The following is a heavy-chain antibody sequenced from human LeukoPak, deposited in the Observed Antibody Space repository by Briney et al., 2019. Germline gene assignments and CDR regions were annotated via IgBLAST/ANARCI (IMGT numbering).Heavy chain of an antibody. Sequence: SETLSLTCTVSGGSISSSSYYWGWIRQPPGKGLEWIGSIYYSGSTYYNPSLKSRVTISVDTSRNQFSLKLSSVTAADTAVYYCARATAAYCGGDCYSGGVHYQLDYWGQGTLVTVSS. V-gene: IGHV4-39*07. J-gene: IGHJ4*02. CDR1: GGSISSSSYY. CDR2: IYYSGST. D-gene: IGHD2-21*02. CDR3: ARATAAYCGGDCYSGGVHYQLDY.